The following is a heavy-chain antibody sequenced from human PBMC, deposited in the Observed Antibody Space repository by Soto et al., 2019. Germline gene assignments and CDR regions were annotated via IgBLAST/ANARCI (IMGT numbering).Heavy chain of an antibody. J-gene: IGHJ4*02. Sequence: QVQLVESGGGVVQPGRSLRLSCAASGFTFSSYAMHWVRQAPGKGLEWVAVISYDGSNKYYADSVKGRFTISRDKSKNTLYRQMNSLRPEDTAVYYCATGANTYGDYGPYSHWGQGTLVTVSS. CDR2: ISYDGSNK. CDR1: GFTFSSYA. D-gene: IGHD4-17*01. CDR3: ATGANTYGDYGPYSH. V-gene: IGHV3-30-3*01.